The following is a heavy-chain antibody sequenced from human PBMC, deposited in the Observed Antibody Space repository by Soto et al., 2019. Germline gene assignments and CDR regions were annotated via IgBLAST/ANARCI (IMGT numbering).Heavy chain of an antibody. D-gene: IGHD2-2*01. V-gene: IGHV3-9*01. J-gene: IGHJ4*02. CDR2: ISWNSGSI. CDR1: GFTFDDYA. Sequence: VQLVESGGGLVQPGRSLRLSCAASGFTFDDYAMHWVRQAPGKGLEWVSGISWNSGSIGYAESVKGRFTISRDNAKNSLYLQINSLRAEDTALYYCAKGTWYQLLPFSYFDYWGQGTLVTVSS. CDR3: AKGTWYQLLPFSYFDY.